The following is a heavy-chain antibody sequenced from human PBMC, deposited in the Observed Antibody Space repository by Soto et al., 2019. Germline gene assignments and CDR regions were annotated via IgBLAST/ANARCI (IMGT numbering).Heavy chain of an antibody. J-gene: IGHJ6*02. CDR3: ARSSDDSSGYYHEGDYYYGMDV. V-gene: IGHV1-2*04. Sequence: ASVKVSCKASGYTFTGYYMHWVRQAPGRGLEWMGWINPNSGGTNYAQKFQGWVTMTRDTSISTAYMELSRLRSDDTAVYYCARSSDDSSGYYHEGDYYYGMDVWGQGTTVTVSS. CDR2: INPNSGGT. D-gene: IGHD3-22*01. CDR1: GYTFTGYY.